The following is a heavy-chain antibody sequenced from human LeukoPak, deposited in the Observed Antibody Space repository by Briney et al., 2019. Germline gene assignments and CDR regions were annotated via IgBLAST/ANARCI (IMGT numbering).Heavy chain of an antibody. CDR3: ARETSDGDFDY. J-gene: IGHJ4*02. CDR2: IYSGGST. Sequence: GGSLRLSCAASGFTVSSNYMSWVRQAPGKGLEWVSVIYSGGSTCYADSMKGRFTISRDNSKNTLYLQMNSLRAEDTAVYYCARETSDGDFDYWGQGTLVTVSS. CDR1: GFTVSSNY. V-gene: IGHV3-53*01.